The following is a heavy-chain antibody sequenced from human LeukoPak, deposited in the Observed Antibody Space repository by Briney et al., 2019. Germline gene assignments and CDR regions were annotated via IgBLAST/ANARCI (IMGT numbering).Heavy chain of an antibody. CDR2: IYSGGST. Sequence: PGGSLRLSCAASGFTLSSNYMSRVRQAPGKGLEWVSVIYSGGSTYYADSVTGRFTISRDNSKNTPYLQMNSLRAEDTAVYYCARESGSDSIASGFDPWGQGTLVTVSS. V-gene: IGHV3-53*01. J-gene: IGHJ5*02. D-gene: IGHD6-6*01. CDR3: ARESGSDSIASGFDP. CDR1: GFTLSSNY.